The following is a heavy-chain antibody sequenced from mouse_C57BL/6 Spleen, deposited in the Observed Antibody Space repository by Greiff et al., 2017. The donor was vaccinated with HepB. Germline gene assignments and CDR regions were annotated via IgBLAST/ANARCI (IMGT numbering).Heavy chain of an antibody. CDR2: IYPRSGNT. CDR1: GYTFTSYG. J-gene: IGHJ4*01. Sequence: QVQLQQSGAELARPGASVKLSCKASGYTFTSYGISWVKQRTGQGLEWIGEIYPRSGNTYYNEKFKGKATLTADKSSSTAYMELRSLTSEDSAVYFCAREAYYDYDGTAMDYWGQGTSVTVSS. V-gene: IGHV1-81*01. CDR3: AREAYYDYDGTAMDY. D-gene: IGHD2-4*01.